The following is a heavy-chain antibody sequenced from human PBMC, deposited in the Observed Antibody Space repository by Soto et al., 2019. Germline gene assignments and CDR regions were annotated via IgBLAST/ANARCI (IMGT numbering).Heavy chain of an antibody. D-gene: IGHD3-3*01. Sequence: XATLLLTVAFHGGSFSGYYLSSIRQPPGKGLEWIGEINHSGSTNYNPSLKSRVTISVDTSKNQFSLKLSSVTAADTAVYYCARGQSVFWSGYYSSRGNWFDPWGQGTLVTVSS. CDR3: ARGQSVFWSGYYSSRGNWFDP. CDR2: INHSGST. J-gene: IGHJ5*02. V-gene: IGHV4-34*01. CDR1: GGSFSGYY.